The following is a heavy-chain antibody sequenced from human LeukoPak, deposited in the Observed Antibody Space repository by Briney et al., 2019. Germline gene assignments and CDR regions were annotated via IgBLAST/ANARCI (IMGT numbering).Heavy chain of an antibody. Sequence: GGSLRLSCAASGFTFSSYAMSWVRQAPGKGLEWVSAISGSDGSTYYADSVKGRFTISRDNSKNTLYLQMNSLRAEDTAVYYCAKGVNYYGSGSYVDYWGQGTLVTVSS. J-gene: IGHJ4*02. CDR1: GFTFSSYA. CDR3: AKGVNYYGSGSYVDY. V-gene: IGHV3-23*01. CDR2: ISGSDGST. D-gene: IGHD3-10*01.